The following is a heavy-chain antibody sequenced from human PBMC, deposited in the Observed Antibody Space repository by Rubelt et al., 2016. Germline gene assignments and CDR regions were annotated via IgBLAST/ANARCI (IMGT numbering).Heavy chain of an antibody. J-gene: IGHJ6*02. Sequence: EVQLLESGGGLVQPGGSLRLSCAASGFTFNTYEMNWVRQAPGKGLEWVSAISGSGGSTYYADSVKGRFTISRDNSKNTLYLQMNSLRAEDSALYYCARTSYSSSLTTYYYYGMDVWGQGTRVIVSS. CDR3: ARTSYSSSLTTYYYYGMDV. V-gene: IGHV3-23*01. CDR1: GFTFNTYE. CDR2: ISGSGGST. D-gene: IGHD6-13*01.